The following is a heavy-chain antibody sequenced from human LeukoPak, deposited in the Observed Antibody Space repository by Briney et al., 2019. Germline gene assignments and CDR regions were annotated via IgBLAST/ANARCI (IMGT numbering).Heavy chain of an antibody. D-gene: IGHD4-11*01. J-gene: IGHJ5*02. Sequence: GGSLRLSCAASGYTFDDYGMSWVRHVPGKGLEWVSDINWRGDRTHYADSVKGRFTISRDNAKNSLYLQMNSLRVEDTALYYCTRDHPHFLAALATVPNWLDPWGQGTVVTVSS. CDR2: INWRGDRT. CDR3: TRDHPHFLAALATVPNWLDP. CDR1: GYTFDDYG. V-gene: IGHV3-20*04.